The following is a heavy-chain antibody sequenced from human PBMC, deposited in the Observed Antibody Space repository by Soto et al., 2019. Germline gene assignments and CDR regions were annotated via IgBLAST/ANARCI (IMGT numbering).Heavy chain of an antibody. D-gene: IGHD2-15*01. J-gene: IGHJ5*02. CDR3: ARQSSCSGGSCYPFYWFDP. CDR2: IIPIFGTA. V-gene: IGHV1-69*06. CDR1: GGTFSSYA. Sequence: SVKVSCKASGGTFSSYAISWVRQAPGQGLEWMGGIIPIFGTANYAQKFQGRVTITADKSTSTAYMELSSLRSEDTAVYYCARQSSCSGGSCYPFYWFDPWGQGTLVTVSS.